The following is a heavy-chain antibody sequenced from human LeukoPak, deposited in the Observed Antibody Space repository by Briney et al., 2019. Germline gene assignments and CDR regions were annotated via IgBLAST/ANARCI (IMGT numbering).Heavy chain of an antibody. CDR1: GYTFTSYY. Sequence: ASVKVSCKASGYTFTSYYMHWVRQAPGQGLEWMGIINPSGGSTSYAQKFQGRVTMTRDTSTSTVYMELSRLRSEDTAVYYCARVIKSAYYYGSGSDGYAYWGQGTLVTASS. D-gene: IGHD3-10*01. CDR2: INPSGGST. V-gene: IGHV1-46*01. J-gene: IGHJ4*02. CDR3: ARVIKSAYYYGSGSDGYAY.